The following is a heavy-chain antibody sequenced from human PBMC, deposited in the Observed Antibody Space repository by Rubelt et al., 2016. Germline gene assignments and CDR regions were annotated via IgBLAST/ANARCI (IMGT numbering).Heavy chain of an antibody. CDR2: INTSGGST. Sequence: QVQLVQSGAEVKKTGASVKVSCKASGYTFTSYYVHWVRQAPGQGLEWMGIINTSGGSTNYEPKFQGGGTMTRATSTSTVDMELSSLRSEDTAVYYCASDEYSSSSSLDYWGQGTLVTVSS. J-gene: IGHJ4*02. V-gene: IGHV1-46*01. CDR3: ASDEYSSSSSLDY. D-gene: IGHD6-6*01. CDR1: GYTFTSYY.